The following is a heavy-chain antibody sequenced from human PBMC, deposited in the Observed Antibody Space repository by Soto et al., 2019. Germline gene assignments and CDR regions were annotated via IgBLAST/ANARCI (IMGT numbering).Heavy chain of an antibody. CDR3: ARRLRYFDWLLGGHFDY. D-gene: IGHD3-9*01. CDR2: INHSGST. CDR1: GGSFGGYY. V-gene: IGHV4-34*01. J-gene: IGHJ4*02. Sequence: PSETLSLTCAVYGGSFGGYYWSWIRQPPGKGLEWIGEINHSGSTNYNPSLKSRVTISVDTSKNQFSLKLSSVTAADTAVYYCARRLRYFDWLLGGHFDYWGQGTLVTVSS.